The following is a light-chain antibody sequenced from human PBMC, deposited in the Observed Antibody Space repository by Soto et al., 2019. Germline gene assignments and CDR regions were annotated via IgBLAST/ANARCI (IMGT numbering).Light chain of an antibody. CDR3: QQYGSSLGT. CDR1: QSVSSSY. V-gene: IGKV3-20*01. J-gene: IGKJ1*01. Sequence: IGLTQYPGTLSLTQREIATLSYRASQSVSSSYLAWYQQKPGQAPRLLIYGASSRATGIPDRFSGSGSGTDFTLTISILEPEDFAVYYCQQYGSSLGTFGQGTKVDIK. CDR2: GAS.